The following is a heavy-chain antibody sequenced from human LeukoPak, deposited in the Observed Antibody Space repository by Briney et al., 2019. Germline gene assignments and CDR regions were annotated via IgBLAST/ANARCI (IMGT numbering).Heavy chain of an antibody. CDR1: GFTFSDYY. V-gene: IGHV3-11*03. CDR3: ASMNSGYDLGY. CDR2: ISSSSSYT. Sequence: GGSLRLSCAASGFTFSDYYMTWIPQAPGKGLEWVSYISSSSSYTKYADSVKGRFTISRDNAKNSLYLQMNSLRAEDTAVYYCASMNSGYDLGYWGQGTLVTVSS. D-gene: IGHD5-12*01. J-gene: IGHJ4*02.